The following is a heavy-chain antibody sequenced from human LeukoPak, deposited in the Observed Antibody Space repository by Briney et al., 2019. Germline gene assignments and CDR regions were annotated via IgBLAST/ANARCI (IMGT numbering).Heavy chain of an antibody. V-gene: IGHV3-9*01. J-gene: IGHJ4*02. CDR1: GFTFSSYG. Sequence: GGSLRLSCAASGFTFSSYGMSWVRQAPGKGLEWVSGISWNSGSIGYADSVKGRFTISRDNAKNSLYLQMNSLRAEDTALYYCAKDKFGYSYGFGFDYWGQGTLVTVSS. CDR2: ISWNSGSI. D-gene: IGHD5-18*01. CDR3: AKDKFGYSYGFGFDY.